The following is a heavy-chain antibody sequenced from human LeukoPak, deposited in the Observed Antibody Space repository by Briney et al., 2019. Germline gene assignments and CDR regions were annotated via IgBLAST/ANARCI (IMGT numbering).Heavy chain of an antibody. Sequence: SETLSLTCTVSGGSISSSSDYWGWVRQPPGKGLEWIGSIYHSETTYYNPSLKSRVIISVDTSKNQFSLKLNSVTAADTAVYYCGRPNPDSSGYYGSFDPWGQGILVTVSS. CDR3: GRPNPDSSGYYGSFDP. CDR2: IYHSETT. J-gene: IGHJ5*02. D-gene: IGHD3-22*01. V-gene: IGHV4-39*01. CDR1: GGSISSSSDY.